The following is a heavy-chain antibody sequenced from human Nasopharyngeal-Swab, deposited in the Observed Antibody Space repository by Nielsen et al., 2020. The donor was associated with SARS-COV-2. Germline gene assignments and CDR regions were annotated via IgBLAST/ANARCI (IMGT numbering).Heavy chain of an antibody. CDR1: GFTFSSYW. J-gene: IGHJ3*02. CDR2: IKSDGSST. V-gene: IGHV3-74*01. CDR3: ARSILSGSYYYAFDI. D-gene: IGHD1-26*01. Sequence: GGSLRLSCAASGFTFSSYWMHWVRQAPGKGLVWVSCIKSDGSSTNYADSVKGRFTISRDNAKNTLYLQMNSLRAEDTAVYYCARSILSGSYYYAFDIWGQGTMVTVSS.